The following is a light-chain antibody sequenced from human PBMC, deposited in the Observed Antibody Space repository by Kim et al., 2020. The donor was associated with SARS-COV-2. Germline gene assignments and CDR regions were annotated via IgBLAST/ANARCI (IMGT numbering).Light chain of an antibody. CDR2: GTS. V-gene: IGKV3-15*01. CDR3: QQYNRWPPYI. Sequence: EIVMTQSPATLSVSPGERATLSCRTSQSVSTNLAWYQQKPGQAPRLLIYGTSTRATGIPARFSGSGSGTEFTLTISSLQSEDFAIYYCQQYNRWPPYIFGQATKLEI. CDR1: QSVSTN. J-gene: IGKJ2*01.